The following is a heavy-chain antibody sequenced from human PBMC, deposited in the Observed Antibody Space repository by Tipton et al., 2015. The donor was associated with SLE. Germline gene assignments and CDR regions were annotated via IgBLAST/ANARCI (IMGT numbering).Heavy chain of an antibody. CDR2: IDPKSGGT. Sequence: SGAEVKEPGASVKVSCKTSGYTFTDYYIHWVRQAPGQGPEWMGWIDPKSGGTNYAQKFQGRVTMARDTSTTTASMELSWLRSDDTAVYYCARSTRYCLGGPCNYFPYWGQGTLVTVSS. CDR1: GYTFTDYY. D-gene: IGHD2-15*01. V-gene: IGHV1-2*02. CDR3: ARSTRYCLGGPCNYFPY. J-gene: IGHJ4*02.